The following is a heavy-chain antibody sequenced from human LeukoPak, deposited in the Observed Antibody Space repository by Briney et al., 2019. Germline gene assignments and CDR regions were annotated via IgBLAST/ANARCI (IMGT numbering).Heavy chain of an antibody. CDR3: ARGRADFWSGYPNYYYYGIDF. CDR1: GGSFSGYY. V-gene: IGHV4-34*01. D-gene: IGHD3-3*01. CDR2: INHSGST. Sequence: SETLSLTCAVYGGSFSGYYWSWTPQPPGKGLEWIGEINHSGSTNYHTSLKSRVTISVDTSKNQFSLKLSSVTAADAAVYYCARGRADFWSGYPNYYYYGIDFWGQGATVTVSS. J-gene: IGHJ6*02.